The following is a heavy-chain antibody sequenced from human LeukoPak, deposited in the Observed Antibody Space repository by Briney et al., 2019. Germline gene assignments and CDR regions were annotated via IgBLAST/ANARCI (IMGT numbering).Heavy chain of an antibody. J-gene: IGHJ4*02. Sequence: SVKVSCKASGYTFTSYGISWVRQAPGQGLEWMGRIIPIFGTANYAQKFQGRVTITTDESTSTAYMELSSLRSEDTAVYYCARGSFLEWFYWGQGTLVTVSS. CDR2: IIPIFGTA. CDR3: ARGSFLEWFY. CDR1: GYTFTSYG. D-gene: IGHD3-3*02. V-gene: IGHV1-69*05.